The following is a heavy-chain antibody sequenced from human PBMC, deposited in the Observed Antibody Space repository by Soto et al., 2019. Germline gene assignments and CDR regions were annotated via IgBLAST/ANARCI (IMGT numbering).Heavy chain of an antibody. CDR1: GVSISNGDYY. Sequence: PSETLPLTCTVSGVSISNGDYYSRRIRQPPGKGLEWIGYIDYSGSTYYNPSLKSRVTISVDTSKNQSSLKLSSVTAADTAVYYCARVWIDNYGMDVWGQGTTVTVSS. J-gene: IGHJ6*02. CDR3: ARVWIDNYGMDV. V-gene: IGHV4-30-4*01. CDR2: IDYSGST. D-gene: IGHD3-3*01.